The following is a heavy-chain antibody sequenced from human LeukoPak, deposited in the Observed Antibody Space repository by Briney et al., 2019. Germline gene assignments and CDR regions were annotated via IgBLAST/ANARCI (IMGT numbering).Heavy chain of an antibody. J-gene: IGHJ4*02. D-gene: IGHD1-7*01. CDR3: ARDRGWNSGFVY. CDR1: GYSLSSGYF. CDR2: IYHSGST. Sequence: SETLSLTCTVSGYSLSSGYFWGWIRQPPGKGLEWIGNIYHSGSTYYNPSLKSRVTISLDTSQNQFSLRLSSVTAADTAVYYCARDRGWNSGFVYWGQGTLVSVSS. V-gene: IGHV4-38-2*02.